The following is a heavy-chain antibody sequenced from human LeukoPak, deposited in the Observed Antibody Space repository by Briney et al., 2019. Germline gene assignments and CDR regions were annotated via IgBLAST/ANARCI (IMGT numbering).Heavy chain of an antibody. Sequence: SATLSLTCPVYGASIRNHYWNWIRQPPGKGLEWIGYNYNIGRTNYKPSLKSQAAISVTTSMRQFFLKLTSVTPANPPISSVARGPSRYSFDYWGQGILVTVSS. V-gene: IGHV4-59*11. D-gene: IGHD6-6*01. CDR2: NYNIGRT. J-gene: IGHJ4*02. CDR3: ARGPSRYSFDY. CDR1: GASIRNHY.